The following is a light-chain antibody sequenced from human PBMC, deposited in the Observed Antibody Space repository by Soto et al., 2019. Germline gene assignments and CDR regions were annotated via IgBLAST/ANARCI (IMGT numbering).Light chain of an antibody. CDR2: TAS. CDR1: RGISSF. J-gene: IGKJ4*01. Sequence: IPFAPPPSSPAASVVERVTNPFRASRGISSFLAWYQLKPGKAPKLLIYTASTLQTGVPSRFSGSGSGTDFTLTISSLQPEDFATYYCQQLYTYPLTFGGGTKV. V-gene: IGKV1-9*01. CDR3: QQLYTYPLT.